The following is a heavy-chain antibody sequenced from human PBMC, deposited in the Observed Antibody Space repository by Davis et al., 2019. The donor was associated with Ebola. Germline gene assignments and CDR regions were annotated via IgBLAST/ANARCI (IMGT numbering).Heavy chain of an antibody. CDR1: GFNFGTYY. V-gene: IGHV3-7*03. Sequence: GESLKISCAASGFNFGTYYMAWVRQAPGKGLEWVANIKEDGSVQYYVDSVKGRFTISRDNAKNSLFLQMNSLRAEDTALYYCVRDGDGHNYNWFDPWGQGVLVTVSS. CDR2: IKEDGSVQ. D-gene: IGHD5-24*01. CDR3: VRDGDGHNYNWFDP. J-gene: IGHJ5*02.